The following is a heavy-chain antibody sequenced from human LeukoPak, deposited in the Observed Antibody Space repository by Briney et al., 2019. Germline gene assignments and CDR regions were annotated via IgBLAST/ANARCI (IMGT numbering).Heavy chain of an antibody. Sequence: GGSLRLSCAASGFTFSSYWMNWVRQAPGKGLEWVPSISSSSSYIYYADSVKGRFTISRDNAKNSLYLQMNSLRAEDTAVYYCARVVMGVVVAAFDYWGQGTLVTVSS. J-gene: IGHJ4*02. CDR2: ISSSSSYI. CDR3: ARVVMGVVVAAFDY. D-gene: IGHD2-15*01. CDR1: GFTFSSYW. V-gene: IGHV3-21*01.